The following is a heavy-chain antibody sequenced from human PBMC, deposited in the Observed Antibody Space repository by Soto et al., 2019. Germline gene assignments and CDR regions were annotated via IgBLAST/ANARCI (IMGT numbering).Heavy chain of an antibody. D-gene: IGHD2-21*01. J-gene: IGHJ3*01. CDR1: GGSRVTHC. CDR2: VSYLGNT. CDR3: ASAGAGRAPINV. V-gene: IGHV4-59*11. Sequence: SETQCLTWNIAGGSRVTHCWPWVRQYPGKGREWVGYVSYLGNTNYNPSLKSRVTLSVATPKNQFSLKLASGPAADPAIYYCASAGAGRAPINVWGPRTMVTVSS.